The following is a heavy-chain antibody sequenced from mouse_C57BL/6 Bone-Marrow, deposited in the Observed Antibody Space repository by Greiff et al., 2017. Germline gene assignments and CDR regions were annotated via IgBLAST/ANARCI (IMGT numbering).Heavy chain of an antibody. CDR3: ARGTRDY. Sequence: EVKLMESGGGLVKPGGSLKLSCAASGFTFSDYGMHWVRQAPEKGLEWVAYISSGSSTIYYADTVKGRFTISRDNAKNTLFLQMTSLRSEDTAMFYCARGTRDYWGQGTTLTVSS. CDR1: GFTFSDYG. V-gene: IGHV5-17*01. CDR2: ISSGSSTI. D-gene: IGHD2-13*01. J-gene: IGHJ2*01.